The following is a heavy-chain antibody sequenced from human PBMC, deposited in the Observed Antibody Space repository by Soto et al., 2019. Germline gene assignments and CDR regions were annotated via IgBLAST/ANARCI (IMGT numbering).Heavy chain of an antibody. J-gene: IGHJ6*02. CDR3: ARGIVVVVAATYYYYGMDA. CDR1: GYTFTSYG. CDR2: IIPIFGTA. V-gene: IGHV1-69*13. D-gene: IGHD2-15*01. Sequence: SVKVSCKASGYTFTSYGISWVRQAPGQGLEWMGGIIPIFGTANYAQKFQGRVTITADESTSTAYMELSRLRSEDTAVYYCARGIVVVVAATYYYYGMDAWGQGTPLTVSS.